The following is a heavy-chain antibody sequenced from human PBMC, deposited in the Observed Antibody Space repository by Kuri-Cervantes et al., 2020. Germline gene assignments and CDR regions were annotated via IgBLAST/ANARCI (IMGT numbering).Heavy chain of an antibody. J-gene: IGHJ4*02. CDR3: AKGSSWSIDY. D-gene: IGHD6-13*01. Sequence: ASVKVTCNASAYTFTGYYMHWVRQAPGQGLEWMGWINPNSGGTNYAQKFQGRVTMTRDTSISTAYMELSRLRSDDTAVYYCAKGSSWSIDYWGQGTLVTVSS. CDR2: INPNSGGT. V-gene: IGHV1-2*02. CDR1: AYTFTGYY.